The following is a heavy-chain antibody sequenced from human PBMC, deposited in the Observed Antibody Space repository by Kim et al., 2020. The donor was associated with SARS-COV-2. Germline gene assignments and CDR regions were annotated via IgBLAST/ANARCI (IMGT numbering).Heavy chain of an antibody. CDR1: GFTFSSYA. J-gene: IGHJ4*01. V-gene: IGHV3-30-3*01. D-gene: IGHD1-26*01. CDR3: ARDWSSSMAPLGSLDY. CDR2: ISYDGSNK. Sequence: GGSLRLSCAASGFTFSSYAMHWVRQAPGKGLEWVAVISYDGSNKYYADSVKGRFTISRDNSKNTLYLQMNSLRAEDTAVYYCARDWSSSMAPLGSLDYWG.